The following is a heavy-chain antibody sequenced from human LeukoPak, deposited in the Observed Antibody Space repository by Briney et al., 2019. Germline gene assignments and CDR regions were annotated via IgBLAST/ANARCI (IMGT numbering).Heavy chain of an antibody. CDR1: GFTFSNYG. CDR2: ISSSSSHI. CDR3: TRGYSSSWYYFDY. J-gene: IGHJ4*02. Sequence: GGSLRLSCAASGFTFSNYGMNWVRQAPGKGLEWVSSISSSSSHIYYADSVKGRFTISRDNAKNSLYLQMNSLRAEDTAVYYCTRGYSSSWYYFDYWGQGTLVTVSS. D-gene: IGHD6-13*01. V-gene: IGHV3-21*01.